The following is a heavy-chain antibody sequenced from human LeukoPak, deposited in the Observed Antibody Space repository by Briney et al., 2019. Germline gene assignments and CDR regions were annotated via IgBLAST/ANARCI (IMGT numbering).Heavy chain of an antibody. CDR2: INPNSGGT. CDR3: ARERFGEPYYYYGMDV. V-gene: IGHV1-2*02. Sequence: ASVKVSCKASGYTFTGYYMHWVRQAPGQGLEWMGWINPNSGGTNYAQKIQGRVTMTRDTSISTAYMELSRLRSDDTAVYYCARERFGEPYYYYGMDVWGQGTTVTVSS. CDR1: GYTFTGYY. J-gene: IGHJ6*02. D-gene: IGHD3-10*01.